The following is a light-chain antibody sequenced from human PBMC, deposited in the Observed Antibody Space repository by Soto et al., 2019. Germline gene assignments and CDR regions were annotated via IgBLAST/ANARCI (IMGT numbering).Light chain of an antibody. Sequence: QSVLTQPASVSGSPGQSITLSCTGTSSDIGGYNYVSWYQQHPGEAPKLIIFEVSNRPSGISHRFSGSKSGNTASLTISGLQADDEADYYCSSFTSSSTSVFGGGTKLTVL. J-gene: IGLJ2*01. CDR3: SSFTSSSTSV. V-gene: IGLV2-14*01. CDR1: SSDIGGYNY. CDR2: EVS.